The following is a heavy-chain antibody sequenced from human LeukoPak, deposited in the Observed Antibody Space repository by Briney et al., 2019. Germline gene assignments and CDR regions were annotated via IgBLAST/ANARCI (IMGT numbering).Heavy chain of an antibody. V-gene: IGHV3-21*01. CDR2: ISSSSSYI. Sequence: PGGSLRLSCAASGFTFSSYGMNWVRQAPGKGLEWVSSISSSSSYIYYADSVKGRFTISRDNAKNSLYLQMNSLRAEDTAVYYCARDHDFWSGYFDYWGQGTLVTVSS. D-gene: IGHD3-3*01. CDR3: ARDHDFWSGYFDY. CDR1: GFTFSSYG. J-gene: IGHJ4*02.